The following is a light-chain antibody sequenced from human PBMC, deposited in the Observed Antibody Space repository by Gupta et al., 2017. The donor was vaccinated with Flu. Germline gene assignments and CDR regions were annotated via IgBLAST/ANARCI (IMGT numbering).Light chain of an antibody. CDR1: QSVGRS. CDR3: QQSSSLPRN. V-gene: IGKV6-21*01. Sequence: IVLTQSPAFQSVTPNERVIITCRASQSVGRSLHWYQQKPNQSPKLLIRDASQSLSGVPSRISGSGSGTDFTLTINSLEAEDAATYYCQQSSSLPRNFGGGTKVEIK. CDR2: DAS. J-gene: IGKJ4*01.